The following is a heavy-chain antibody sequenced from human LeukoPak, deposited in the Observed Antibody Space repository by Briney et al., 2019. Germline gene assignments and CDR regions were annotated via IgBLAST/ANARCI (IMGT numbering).Heavy chain of an antibody. D-gene: IGHD3-22*01. Sequence: SETLSLTCTVSGGSISSGSYYWSWIRQPAGKGLEWIGRIYSSGSTNYNPSLKSRVTMSVDTSKNHFSLKLSSVTAADTAVYYCARDSYYYDSSGYAPLRYWGQGTLVTVSS. CDR3: ARDSYYYDSSGYAPLRY. CDR1: GGSISSGSYY. V-gene: IGHV4-61*02. CDR2: IYSSGST. J-gene: IGHJ4*02.